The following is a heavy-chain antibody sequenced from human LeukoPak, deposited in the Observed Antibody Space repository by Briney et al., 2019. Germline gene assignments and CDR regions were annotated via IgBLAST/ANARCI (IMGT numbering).Heavy chain of an antibody. V-gene: IGHV4-39*01. Sequence: SETLSLTCTVSGGTISSNSYCWGWIRQPPGKGLEWIGSSYYSRSTYYNPALNSRVTISVDTSKNQFSLKLSSVTAADTAVYYCARQCITGGYYDSSGYYYWGQGTLVTVSS. CDR3: ARQCITGGYYDSSGYYY. CDR1: GGTISSNSYC. CDR2: SYYSRST. J-gene: IGHJ4*02. D-gene: IGHD3-22*01.